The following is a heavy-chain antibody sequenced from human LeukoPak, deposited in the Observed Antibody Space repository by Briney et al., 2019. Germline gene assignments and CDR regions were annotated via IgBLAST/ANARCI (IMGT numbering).Heavy chain of an antibody. CDR2: ISYDGSNY. CDR3: ARSHDYADYVPIY. J-gene: IGHJ4*02. V-gene: IGHV3-30-3*01. Sequence: GGSLRLSCAASGFTFSTYAMHWVRQAPGKGLEWVALISYDGSNYYYADSVKGRFTISRDNSKNTLYLQMNSLRTEDTAVYYCARSHDYADYVPIYWGQGALVTVSS. CDR1: GFTFSTYA. D-gene: IGHD4-17*01.